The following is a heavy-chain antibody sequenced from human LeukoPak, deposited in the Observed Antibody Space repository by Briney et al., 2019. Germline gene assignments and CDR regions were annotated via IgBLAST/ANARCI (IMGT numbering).Heavy chain of an antibody. CDR2: IWYDGSNK. CDR3: AKDRCSSTSCAFDY. D-gene: IGHD2-2*01. V-gene: IGHV3-33*06. Sequence: TGGSLRLSCAASGFNFSGYGIHWVRQAPGKGLEWVAVIWYDGSNKYYADSVKGRFTISRDNSENTLYLQMNSLRAEDTAVYYCAKDRCSSTSCAFDYWGQGTLVTVSS. J-gene: IGHJ4*02. CDR1: GFNFSGYG.